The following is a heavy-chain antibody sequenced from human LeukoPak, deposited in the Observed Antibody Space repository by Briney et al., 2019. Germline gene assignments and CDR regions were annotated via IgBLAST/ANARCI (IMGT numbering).Heavy chain of an antibody. D-gene: IGHD5-18*01. CDR3: AKDSPYVDGYGLFDH. J-gene: IGHJ4*02. CDR2: ITGSGNTT. CDR1: GFTFSTFA. V-gene: IGHV3-23*01. Sequence: GGSLRLSCAASGFTFSTFAMNWVRQAPGQGLEWVSTITGSGNTTYYADSVKGRFTISRDNSKNTLYLQMHSLRAEDTAIYFCAKDSPYVDGYGLFDHCGQGTLVTVSS.